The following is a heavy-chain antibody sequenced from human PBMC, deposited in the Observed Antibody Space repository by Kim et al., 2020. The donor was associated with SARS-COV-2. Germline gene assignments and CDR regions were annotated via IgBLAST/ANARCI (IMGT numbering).Heavy chain of an antibody. V-gene: IGHV4-34*01. CDR1: GGSFSGYY. CDR3: ARRIHRRFGELLYFQH. D-gene: IGHD3-10*01. CDR2: INHSGST. Sequence: SETLSLTCAVYGGSFSGYYWSWIRQPPGKGLEWIGEINHSGSTNYNPSLKSRVTISVDTSKNQFSLKLSSVTAADTAVYYCARRIHRRFGELLYFQHWGQGTLVTVSS. J-gene: IGHJ1*01.